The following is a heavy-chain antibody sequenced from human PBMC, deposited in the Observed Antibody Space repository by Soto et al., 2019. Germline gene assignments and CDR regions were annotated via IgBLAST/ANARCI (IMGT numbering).Heavy chain of an antibody. CDR3: ARAERSPRSWFDT. D-gene: IGHD6-25*01. V-gene: IGHV4-34*01. CDR2: VNHSGEA. Sequence: SETLSLTCGVYGGSFRNYYWIWVRQPPGKGLEWIGEVNHSGEATYNPSLQSRITISLDTSNSQFSLKLTSVTAADTAMYFCARAERSPRSWFDTRGQGTQVTVSS. J-gene: IGHJ5*02. CDR1: GGSFRNYY.